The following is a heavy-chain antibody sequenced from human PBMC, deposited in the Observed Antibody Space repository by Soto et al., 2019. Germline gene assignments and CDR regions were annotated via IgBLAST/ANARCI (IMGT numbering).Heavy chain of an antibody. J-gene: IGHJ4*02. CDR1: GGTFSSYT. CDR2: IIPILGIA. Sequence: QVQLVQSGAEVKKPGSSVKVSCKASGGTFSSYTISWVRQAPGQGHEWMGRIIPILGIANYAQKFQGRVTITADKSTSTAYMELSSLRSEDTAVYYCARDHYYYDSSGYFDYWGQGTLVTVSS. D-gene: IGHD3-22*01. CDR3: ARDHYYYDSSGYFDY. V-gene: IGHV1-69*08.